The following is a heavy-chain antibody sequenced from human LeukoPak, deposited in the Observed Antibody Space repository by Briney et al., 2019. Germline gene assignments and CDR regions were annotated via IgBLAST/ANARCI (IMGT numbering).Heavy chain of an antibody. Sequence: VASVKVSCKASGSTFTSYYMHWVRQAPGQGLEWTGIINPSGGSTSYAQKFQGRVTMTRDTSTSTVYMELSSLRSEDTAVYYCARTRGYSGYDGGNFDYWGQGTLVTVSS. CDR3: ARTRGYSGYDGGNFDY. V-gene: IGHV1-46*01. D-gene: IGHD5-12*01. J-gene: IGHJ4*02. CDR1: GSTFTSYY. CDR2: INPSGGST.